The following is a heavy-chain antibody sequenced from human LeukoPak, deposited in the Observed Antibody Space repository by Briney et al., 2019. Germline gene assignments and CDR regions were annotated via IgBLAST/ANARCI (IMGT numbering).Heavy chain of an antibody. J-gene: IGHJ4*02. Sequence: GGSLRLSCAVSGFTFSNHEMNWVRQAPGKGLEWVSYISSSGSTIYYADSVKGRFTISRDNAKNSLYLQMNSLRAEDTTVYYCARGVDDIAVAGHFDYWGQGTLVTVSS. D-gene: IGHD6-19*01. CDR1: GFTFSNHE. V-gene: IGHV3-48*03. CDR2: ISSSGSTI. CDR3: ARGVDDIAVAGHFDY.